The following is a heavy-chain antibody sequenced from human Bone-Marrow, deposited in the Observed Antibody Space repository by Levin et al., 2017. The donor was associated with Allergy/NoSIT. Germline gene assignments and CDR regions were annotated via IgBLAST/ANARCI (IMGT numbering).Heavy chain of an antibody. J-gene: IGHJ4*02. V-gene: IGHV4-38-2*01. D-gene: IGHD2-15*01. Sequence: SESLSLTCAVSNYSISSDFHWGWIRQPPGKGLEWIGSIDQSGNTYYNPSLKSRVTISVDTSKNQFSLRLTSVTAADTAVYYCARTLGYCSGDGCYYYFDYWGQGTLVTVSS. CDR2: IDQSGNT. CDR1: NYSISSDFH. CDR3: ARTLGYCSGDGCYYYFDY.